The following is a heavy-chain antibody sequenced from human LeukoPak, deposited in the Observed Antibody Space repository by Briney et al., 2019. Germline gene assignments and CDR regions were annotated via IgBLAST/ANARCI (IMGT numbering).Heavy chain of an antibody. Sequence: PSETLSLTCTASGGSISTYYWSWIRQPPGKGLEWIGCIYYSGNTNYNPSLRSRVTISIDTSKNQFSLRLSSVTAADTAVYYCARVGSWTFDYWGQGTLVTVSS. CDR1: GGSISTYY. V-gene: IGHV4-59*01. CDR2: IYYSGNT. D-gene: IGHD3/OR15-3a*01. CDR3: ARVGSWTFDY. J-gene: IGHJ4*02.